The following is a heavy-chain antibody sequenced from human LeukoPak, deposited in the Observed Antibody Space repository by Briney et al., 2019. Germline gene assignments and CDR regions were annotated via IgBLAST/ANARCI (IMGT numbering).Heavy chain of an antibody. Sequence: GGSLRLSCAASGFTFDDYAMHWVRHAPGKGLEWVSLISWDDGSTYYADSVKGRFTISRDNSKNSLYLQMNSLRAEDTALYYCAKDARGYSGYDYDYFDYWGQGTLVTVSS. J-gene: IGHJ4*02. D-gene: IGHD5-12*01. CDR1: GFTFDDYA. CDR3: AKDARGYSGYDYDYFDY. V-gene: IGHV3-43D*03. CDR2: ISWDDGST.